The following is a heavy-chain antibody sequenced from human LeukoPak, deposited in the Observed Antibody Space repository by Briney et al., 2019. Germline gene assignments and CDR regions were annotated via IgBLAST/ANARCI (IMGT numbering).Heavy chain of an antibody. Sequence: GWSLRLSCAASGFTFSSYAMHWVRQAPGKGLEWVAVISYDGSNKYYADSVKGRFTISRDNSKNTLYLQMNSLRAEDTAVYYCASAEGFVAVPAALDYWGQGTLVTVSS. D-gene: IGHD2-2*01. V-gene: IGHV3-30*04. CDR2: ISYDGSNK. CDR3: ASAEGFVAVPAALDY. J-gene: IGHJ4*02. CDR1: GFTFSSYA.